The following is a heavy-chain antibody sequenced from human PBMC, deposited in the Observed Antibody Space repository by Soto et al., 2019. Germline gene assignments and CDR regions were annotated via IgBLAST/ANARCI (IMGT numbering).Heavy chain of an antibody. Sequence: QLVESGGGLVTPGKSVTLSCVGSGFDFTAAWMHWVRQAPGTGLEWVGRIKSRGSGGTTDYSAPVRGRFTISRDDSEDAAYLQTSSLNNEDTAVYCCAEQRGTSGSSYYGVEVWGQGSTVTVTS. CDR3: AEQRGTSGSSYYGVEV. CDR1: GFDFTAAW. V-gene: IGHV3-15*07. CDR2: IKSRGSGGTT. J-gene: IGHJ6*01. D-gene: IGHD1-1*01.